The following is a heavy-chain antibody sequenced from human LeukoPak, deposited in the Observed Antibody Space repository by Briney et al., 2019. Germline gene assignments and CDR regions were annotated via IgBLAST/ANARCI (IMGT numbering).Heavy chain of an antibody. Sequence: GGSLRLFCAASGFTFSNYGMSWVRQTPGKGLEWVSSISASGGSTTHADSVKGRFTISRDNSKNALYLQMKGLRPEDTAIYYCAKETLWLDYWGQGTLVTVSS. CDR1: GFTFSNYG. J-gene: IGHJ4*02. V-gene: IGHV3-23*01. CDR3: AKETLWLDY. D-gene: IGHD3-10*01. CDR2: ISASGGST.